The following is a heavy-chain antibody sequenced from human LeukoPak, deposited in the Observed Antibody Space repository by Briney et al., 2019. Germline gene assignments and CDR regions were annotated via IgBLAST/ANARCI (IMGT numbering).Heavy chain of an antibody. J-gene: IGHJ6*04. D-gene: IGHD6-19*01. CDR3: ARDAPIAVAGTALWYYYGMDV. CDR2: ISSSSSYI. CDR1: GFTFSSYS. Sequence: GGSLRLSCAASGFTFSSYSMNWVRQAPGKGLEWVSSISSSSSYIYYADSVKGRFTISRDNAKNSLYLQMNSLRAEDTAVYYCARDAPIAVAGTALWYYYGMDVWGKGPRSPSPQ. V-gene: IGHV3-21*01.